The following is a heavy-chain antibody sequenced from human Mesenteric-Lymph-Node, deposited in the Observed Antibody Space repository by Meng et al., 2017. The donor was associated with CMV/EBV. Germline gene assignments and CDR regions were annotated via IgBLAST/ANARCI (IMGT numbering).Heavy chain of an antibody. CDR3: ARGSDIPVNNY. D-gene: IGHD2-15*01. CDR1: GGSFSGYY. Sequence: QVQLQRWGAGRLKLSGTLFLTCAVYGGSFSGYYWSWIRQPPGKGLEWIGEINHSGVPNYNPSLKSRVTISLDRSKNQFSLKLSSVTAEDTAVYYCARGSDIPVNNYWGQGTLVTVSS. V-gene: IGHV4-34*01. CDR2: INHSGVP. J-gene: IGHJ4*02.